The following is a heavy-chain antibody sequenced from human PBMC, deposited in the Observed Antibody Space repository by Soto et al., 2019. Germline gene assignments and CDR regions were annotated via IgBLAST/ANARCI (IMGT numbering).Heavy chain of an antibody. J-gene: IGHJ3*02. CDR3: ARHQSIGRARWLQLPSAFDI. Sequence: QLQLQESGPGLVKPSETLSLTCTVSGGSISSSSYYWGWIRQPPGKGLEWIGSIYYSGSTYYNPSLKSRVTISVDTSKNQFSLKLSSVTAADTAVYYCARHQSIGRARWLQLPSAFDIWGQGTMVTVSS. CDR2: IYYSGST. CDR1: GGSISSSSYY. D-gene: IGHD5-12*01. V-gene: IGHV4-39*01.